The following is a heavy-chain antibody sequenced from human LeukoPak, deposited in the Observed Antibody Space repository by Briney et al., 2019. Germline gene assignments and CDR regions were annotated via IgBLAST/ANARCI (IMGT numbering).Heavy chain of an antibody. CDR2: INPFSGGT. CDR3: ARGGYDLDY. J-gene: IGHJ4*02. D-gene: IGHD3-22*01. CDR1: GYSFTDYY. Sequence: RASLQVSCKASGYSFTDYYIHWVRQAPGQGLEWMGWINPFSGGTKYAQKFQGWVTMTRDTSISTAYMELSRLTSDDTAVYYCARGGYDLDYWGQGTLVTVSS. V-gene: IGHV1-2*04.